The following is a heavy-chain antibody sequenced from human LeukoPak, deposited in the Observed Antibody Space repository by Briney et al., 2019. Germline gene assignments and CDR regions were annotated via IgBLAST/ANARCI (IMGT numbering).Heavy chain of an antibody. CDR2: IYYSGST. CDR1: GGSISSYY. J-gene: IGHJ4*02. Sequence: SETLSLTCTVSGGSISSYYWSWIRQPPGKGLEWIGYIYYSGSTNYNPSLKGRVTISVDTSKNQFSLKLSSVTAADTAVYYCVRVRITGTTTAFDYWGQGTLVTVSS. V-gene: IGHV4-59*01. D-gene: IGHD1-7*01. CDR3: VRVRITGTTTAFDY.